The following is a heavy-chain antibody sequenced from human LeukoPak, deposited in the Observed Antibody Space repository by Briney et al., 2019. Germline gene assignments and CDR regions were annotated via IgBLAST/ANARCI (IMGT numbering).Heavy chain of an antibody. D-gene: IGHD6-19*01. V-gene: IGHV3-30-3*01. J-gene: IGHJ4*02. CDR3: ARAGAGYYFDY. Sequence: GGSLRLSCAASGFTFSSYAMHWVRQAPGKGLEWVAVISYDGSNKYYADSVKGRFTISRDNSKNTLYLQMNSLRAEDTAVYYCARAGAGYYFDYWGQGTRVTVSS. CDR2: ISYDGSNK. CDR1: GFTFSSYA.